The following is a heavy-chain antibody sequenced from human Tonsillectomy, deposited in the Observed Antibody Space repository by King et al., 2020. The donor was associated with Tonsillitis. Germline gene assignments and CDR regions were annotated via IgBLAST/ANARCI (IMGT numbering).Heavy chain of an antibody. D-gene: IGHD3/OR15-3a*01. Sequence: QLVQSGAEVKKPGASVKVSCKASGYTFASYGINWVRQAPGQGLEWMGWISSYNGNTNYAQKLLGRVTMTTDTSTTTAYMELRSLRSDDTAVYYCARSWGGCPPLDSYFDLWGRGTLVTVSS. CDR3: ARSWGGCPPLDSYFDL. CDR2: ISSYNGNT. CDR1: GYTFASYG. V-gene: IGHV1-18*04. J-gene: IGHJ2*01.